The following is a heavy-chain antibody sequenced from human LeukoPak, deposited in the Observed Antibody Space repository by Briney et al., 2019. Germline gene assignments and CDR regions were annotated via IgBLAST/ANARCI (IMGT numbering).Heavy chain of an antibody. CDR1: GDSVSSSSAV. V-gene: IGHV6-1*01. J-gene: IGHJ6*02. CDR2: TYYRSKWYN. D-gene: IGHD3-10*01. Sequence: SQTLSLTCAVSGDSVSSSSAVWNWIRQSPSRGLEWLGRTYYRSKWYNDYAVSVKSRITINPDTSKNQFSLQLNSVTPEDTAVYYCARTVLLWFGESVYYYYGMDVWGQGTTVTVSS. CDR3: ARTVLLWFGESVYYYYGMDV.